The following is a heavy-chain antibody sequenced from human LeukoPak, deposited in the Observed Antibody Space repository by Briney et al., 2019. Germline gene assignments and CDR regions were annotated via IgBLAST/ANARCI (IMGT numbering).Heavy chain of an antibody. V-gene: IGHV3-7*01. CDR3: ARDDGDV. CDR1: GFTFSNYW. Sequence: GGSLRLSCVSSGFTFSNYWMKWVRQAPGKGLEWVASINEDGSRKFSVGSVKDRITISRDNTRNSLDLQINSLTVEDTAIYYCARDDGDVWGTGTTVTVSS. CDR2: INEDGSRK. J-gene: IGHJ6*04.